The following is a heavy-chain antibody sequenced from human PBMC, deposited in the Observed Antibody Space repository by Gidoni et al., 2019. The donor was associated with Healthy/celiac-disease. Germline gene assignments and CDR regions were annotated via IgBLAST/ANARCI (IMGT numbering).Heavy chain of an antibody. D-gene: IGHD3-22*01. V-gene: IGHV5-10-1*03. CDR2: IDPSDSYT. Sequence: EVQLVQSGAEVKKPGESLRISCKGSGYSFTSYWISRVRQMPGKGLEWMGRIDPSDSYTNYSPSFQGHVTISADKSISTAYLQWSSLKASDTAMYYCARHPYYYDSSGYYGPFSDQPYYFDYWGQGTLVTVSS. CDR3: ARHPYYYDSSGYYGPFSDQPYYFDY. J-gene: IGHJ4*02. CDR1: GYSFTSYW.